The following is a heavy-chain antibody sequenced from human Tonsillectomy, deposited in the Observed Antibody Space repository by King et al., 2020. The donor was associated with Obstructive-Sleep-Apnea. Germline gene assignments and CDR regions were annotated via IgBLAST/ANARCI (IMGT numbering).Heavy chain of an antibody. CDR1: GGSISSGVYY. D-gene: IGHD3-10*01. CDR2: IYYSGTT. Sequence: QLQESGPGLVKPSQTLSLTCTLSGGSISSGVYYWTWIRQHPGTGLEWIGYIYYSGTTYYNPSLKSRLTISVDTSKNQFSLKLSSVTAADTAVYYCASYHGSGRRFDDWGQGTLVTVSS. CDR3: ASYHGSGRRFDD. J-gene: IGHJ4*02. V-gene: IGHV4-31*03.